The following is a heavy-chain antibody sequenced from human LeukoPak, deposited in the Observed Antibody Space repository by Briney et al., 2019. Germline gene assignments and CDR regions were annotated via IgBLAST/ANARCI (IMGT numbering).Heavy chain of an antibody. D-gene: IGHD4-17*01. Sequence: SETLSLTCTVSGYSISSGYYWGWIRQPPGKGLEWIGSIYHSGSTYYNPSLKSRVTISVDTSKNQFSLKLSSVTAADTAVYYCARGGDLNWFDPWGQGTLATVSS. J-gene: IGHJ5*02. CDR2: IYHSGST. V-gene: IGHV4-38-2*02. CDR1: GYSISSGYY. CDR3: ARGGDLNWFDP.